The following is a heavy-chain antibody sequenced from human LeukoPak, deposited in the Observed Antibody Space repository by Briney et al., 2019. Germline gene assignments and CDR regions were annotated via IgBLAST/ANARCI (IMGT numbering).Heavy chain of an antibody. J-gene: IGHJ6*03. D-gene: IGHD3-3*01. CDR3: ARGVPVLRFLEWLSLYYYYYMDV. Sequence: ASVKVSCKASGYTFTSYGISWVRQAPGQGPEWMGWISAYNGNTNYAQKLQGRVTMTTDTSTSTAYMELRSLRSDDTAVYYCARGVPVLRFLEWLSLYYYYYMDVWGKGTTVTVSS. V-gene: IGHV1-18*01. CDR1: GYTFTSYG. CDR2: ISAYNGNT.